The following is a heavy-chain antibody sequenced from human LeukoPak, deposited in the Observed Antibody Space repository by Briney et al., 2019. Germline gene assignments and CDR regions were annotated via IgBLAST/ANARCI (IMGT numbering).Heavy chain of an antibody. CDR3: AKDVFTMVRGVLEY. V-gene: IGHV3-23*01. J-gene: IGHJ4*02. D-gene: IGHD3-10*01. Sequence: GGSLRLSCATSGFTFSNYAMNWVRQAPGKGPEWVSRISSRDDRTSYADSVKGRFTISRDNAKNSLYLQMNSLRAEDTALYYCAKDVFTMVRGVLEYWGQGTLVTVSS. CDR2: ISSRDDRT. CDR1: GFTFSNYA.